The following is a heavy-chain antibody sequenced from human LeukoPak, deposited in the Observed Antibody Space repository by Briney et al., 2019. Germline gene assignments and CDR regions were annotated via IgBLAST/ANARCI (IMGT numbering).Heavy chain of an antibody. CDR1: AFSFSKFA. Sequence: PAGGSLRLSCAASAFSFSKFALIWVRQAPGKGLEWVSAFSATDGSAQYAESVRGRFTISRDNSKKSLYLRMNSLRDEDTAVYFCAKARIAAAGTGAFDVWGQGTTVTVSS. CDR2: FSATDGSA. CDR3: AKARIAAAGTGAFDV. J-gene: IGHJ3*01. D-gene: IGHD6-13*01. V-gene: IGHV3-23*01.